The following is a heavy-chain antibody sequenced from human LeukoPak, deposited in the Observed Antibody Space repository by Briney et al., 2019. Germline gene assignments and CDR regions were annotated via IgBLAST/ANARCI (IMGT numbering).Heavy chain of an antibody. V-gene: IGHV3-48*03. Sequence: GGSLRLSCVGSGFTFGSYGMNWVRQAPGKGLEWVSYISTSGGTTYYADSVRGRFTISRDNAKNSLYLQMSSLRAEDTAVYYCARGHTSGWSNFDCWGLGTLVTVSS. CDR1: GFTFGSYG. J-gene: IGHJ4*02. D-gene: IGHD6-19*01. CDR3: ARGHTSGWSNFDC. CDR2: ISTSGGTT.